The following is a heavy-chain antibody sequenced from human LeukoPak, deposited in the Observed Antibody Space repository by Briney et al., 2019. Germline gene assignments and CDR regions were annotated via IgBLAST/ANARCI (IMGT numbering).Heavy chain of an antibody. CDR2: IYHSGST. CDR3: ARAESSGWTIDY. J-gene: IGHJ4*02. D-gene: IGHD6-19*01. V-gene: IGHV4-61*08. Sequence: SSETLSLTCTVSGGSISSGDYYWSWIRQPPGKGLEWIGYIYHSGSTSYNPSLKGRVTLSVDTSKNQFSLKLSSVTAADTAVYYCARAESSGWTIDYWGQGTLVTVSS. CDR1: GGSISSGDYY.